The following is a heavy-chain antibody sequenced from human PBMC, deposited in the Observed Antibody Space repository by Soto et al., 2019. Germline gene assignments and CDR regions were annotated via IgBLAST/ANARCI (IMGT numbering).Heavy chain of an antibody. CDR3: AREISYVSGGHLYDVMDV. CDR2: MSGSGSSE. J-gene: IGHJ6*02. V-gene: IGHV3-11*01. CDR1: GCTFSDHY. Sequence: PGGTMRLSCAASGCTFSDHYKAWIRQAPEKELEIVAHMSGSGSSEDYGDCVKGRFSMFRENSKDLLFLQMFVLRAEDTAVYYCAREISYVSGGHLYDVMDVLGQGTAVTVS. D-gene: IGHD3-16*01.